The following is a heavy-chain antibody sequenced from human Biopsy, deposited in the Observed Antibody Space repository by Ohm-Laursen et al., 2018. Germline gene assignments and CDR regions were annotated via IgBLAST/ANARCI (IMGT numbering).Heavy chain of an antibody. CDR1: GYTFTGYH. J-gene: IGHJ5*02. D-gene: IGHD3-22*01. V-gene: IGHV1-2*02. Sequence: SVKVSCKASGYTFTGYHVHWVRQAPGQGLEWMGWINAKTGDTNYAQKFQGRVTITRDTSISTAYVDLSSLRSDDTAVYYCTRGGYYYDSLAYYYWFDPWGQGTLVTVSS. CDR3: TRGGYYYDSLAYYYWFDP. CDR2: INAKTGDT.